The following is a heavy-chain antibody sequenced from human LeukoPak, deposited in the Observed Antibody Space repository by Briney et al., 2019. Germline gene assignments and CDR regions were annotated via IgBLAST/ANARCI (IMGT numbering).Heavy chain of an antibody. D-gene: IGHD4-17*01. CDR1: GFTFSDYY. J-gene: IGHJ6*03. V-gene: IGHV3-11*04. CDR3: AKTTDNYYYYYMDV. CDR2: ISSSGGTI. Sequence: GGSLRLSCAASGFTFSDYYMSWIRQAPVKGLEWVSYISSSGGTIYYADSVKGRFTISRDNAKNSLYLQMNSLRAEDTAVYYCAKTTDNYYYYYMDVWGKGTTVTVSS.